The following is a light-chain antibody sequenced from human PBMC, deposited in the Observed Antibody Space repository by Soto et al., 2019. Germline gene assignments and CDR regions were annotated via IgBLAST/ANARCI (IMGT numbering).Light chain of an antibody. J-gene: IGLJ2*01. CDR1: SSDVGAYNY. Sequence: QSALTRPASVSGSPGQSITISCTGTSSDVGAYNYVSWYQHHPGKAPKLIIYEVTIRPSGVSSRFSGSKSGNTASLTISGLQAEDEGDYFCSSYTTTSTLGGIFGGGTKVTVL. CDR3: SSYTTTSTLGGI. CDR2: EVT. V-gene: IGLV2-14*01.